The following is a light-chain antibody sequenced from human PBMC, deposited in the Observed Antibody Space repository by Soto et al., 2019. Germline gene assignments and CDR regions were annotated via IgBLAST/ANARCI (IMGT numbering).Light chain of an antibody. J-gene: IGLJ1*01. CDR3: SSYTSSSTGV. CDR1: NSDVGGYNL. V-gene: IGLV2-14*02. Sequence: QSALTQPASVSGSLGQSITISCTGSNSDVGGYNLVSWYQQYPGTAPKLMIHEGSKRPSGVSNRFSGSKSGNTASLTISGLQAEDEADYYCSSYTSSSTGVFGTGTKLTVL. CDR2: EGS.